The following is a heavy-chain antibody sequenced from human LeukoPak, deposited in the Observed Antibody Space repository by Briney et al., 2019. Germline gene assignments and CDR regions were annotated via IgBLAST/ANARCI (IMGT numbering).Heavy chain of an antibody. D-gene: IGHD6-13*01. J-gene: IGHJ6*03. V-gene: IGHV3-48*03. CDR2: ISSSGSTI. Sequence: GGSLRLSCAASGFTFSSYEMNWVRQAPGKGLEWVSYISSSGSTIYYADSVKGRFTISRDNSKNTLYLQMSSLRAEDTAVYYCAKDLSKQHLVGRGGGGNYYYMDVWGKGTTVTISS. CDR1: GFTFSSYE. CDR3: AKDLSKQHLVGRGGGGNYYYMDV.